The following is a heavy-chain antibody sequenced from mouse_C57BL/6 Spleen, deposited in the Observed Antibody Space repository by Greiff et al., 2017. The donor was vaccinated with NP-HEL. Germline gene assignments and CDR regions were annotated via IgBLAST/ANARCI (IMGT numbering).Heavy chain of an antibody. CDR2: ISYDGSN. CDR1: GYSITSGYY. D-gene: IGHD1-1*01. Sequence: DVQLVESGPGLVKPSQSLSLTCSVTGYSITSGYYWNWIRQFPGNKLEWMGYISYDGSNNYNPSLKNRISITRDTSKNQFFLKLNSVTTEDTATYYCARPDGSSPFSYWGQGTLVTVSA. CDR3: ARPDGSSPFSY. V-gene: IGHV3-6*01. J-gene: IGHJ3*01.